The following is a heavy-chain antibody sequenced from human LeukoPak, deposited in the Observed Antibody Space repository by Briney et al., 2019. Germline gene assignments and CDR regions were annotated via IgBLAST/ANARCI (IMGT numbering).Heavy chain of an antibody. CDR1: GFTFDDYT. Sequence: GSLRLSCAASGFTFDDYTMHWVRPAPGKGLEWVSLITWDGGSTYYADSVKGRFTISRDNNKNSLYLQMNSLRTEDTALYYCAKGKNTGSYLSHVDYWGQGPLVTVSS. J-gene: IGHJ4*02. D-gene: IGHD3-10*01. CDR2: ITWDGGST. V-gene: IGHV3-43*01. CDR3: AKGKNTGSYLSHVDY.